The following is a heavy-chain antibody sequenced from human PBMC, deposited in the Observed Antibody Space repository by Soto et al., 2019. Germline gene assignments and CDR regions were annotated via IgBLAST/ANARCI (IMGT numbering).Heavy chain of an antibody. CDR2: ISAYNGNT. V-gene: IGHV1-18*01. Sequence: ASVKVSCKASGYTFTSYGISWVRQAPGQGLEWMGWISAYNGNTNYAQKLQGRVTMTTDTSTSTAYMELRSLRSDDTAVYYCARDTRYCSSTSCYTHDAFDIWGQGTMVTVSS. CDR3: ARDTRYCSSTSCYTHDAFDI. J-gene: IGHJ3*02. D-gene: IGHD2-2*02. CDR1: GYTFTSYG.